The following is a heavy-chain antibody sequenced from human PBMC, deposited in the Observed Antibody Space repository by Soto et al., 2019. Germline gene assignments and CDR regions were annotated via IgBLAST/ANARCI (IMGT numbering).Heavy chain of an antibody. D-gene: IGHD3-16*01. CDR1: RYIFTAYF. Sequence: QVQLVQSGAEVKKPGASVKVSCKAPRYIFTAYFMHWVRQAHGQGLEWMGWINPNNGATHYGLSFQGRVTMTRDPSISTAYMELSSLRSDDTAVYYWASHVPGARFDPWGQGTLVIVSS. J-gene: IGHJ5*02. V-gene: IGHV1-2*02. CDR2: INPNNGAT. CDR3: ASHVPGARFDP.